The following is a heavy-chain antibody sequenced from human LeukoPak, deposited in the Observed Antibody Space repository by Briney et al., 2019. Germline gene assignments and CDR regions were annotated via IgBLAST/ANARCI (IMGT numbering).Heavy chain of an antibody. Sequence: GGSLRLSCAASGFTFSNAWMSWVRQAPGKGLEWVGRIKSKTDGGTTDYAAPVKGRFTISRDDSKNTLYLQMNSLKTEDTAVYYCTTYSSSWGEYDYWGQGTLVTVSS. CDR2: IKSKTDGGTT. D-gene: IGHD6-13*01. CDR1: GFTFSNAW. V-gene: IGHV3-15*01. J-gene: IGHJ4*02. CDR3: TTYSSSWGEYDY.